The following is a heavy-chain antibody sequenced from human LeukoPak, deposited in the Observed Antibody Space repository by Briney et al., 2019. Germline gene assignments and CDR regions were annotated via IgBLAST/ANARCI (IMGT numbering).Heavy chain of an antibody. Sequence: ASVKVSCKASGYTFTSYGISWVRQSPGQGLEWMGWISAYNGNTNYAQKLQGRVTMTTDTSTSTAYMELRSLRSDDTAVYYCARGGLYLNDYGDYPDYWGQGTLVTVSS. J-gene: IGHJ4*02. CDR1: GYTFTSYG. CDR3: ARGGLYLNDYGDYPDY. D-gene: IGHD4-17*01. V-gene: IGHV1-18*01. CDR2: ISAYNGNT.